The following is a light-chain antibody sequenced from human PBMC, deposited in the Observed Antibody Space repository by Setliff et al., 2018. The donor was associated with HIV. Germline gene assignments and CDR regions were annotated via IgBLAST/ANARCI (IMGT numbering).Light chain of an antibody. J-gene: IGLJ1*01. CDR3: LRYYGGCYV. V-gene: IGLV7-43*01. Sequence: QAVVTQEPSLTVSPGGPVTLTCASSTGAVASGHYANWVQQKPGQAPRALIYSTTYKHSWTPARFSGSLLGGRAALTLSDVRPEDEAEYYWLRYYGGCYVFGRGTKVTVL. CDR2: STT. CDR1: TGAVASGHY.